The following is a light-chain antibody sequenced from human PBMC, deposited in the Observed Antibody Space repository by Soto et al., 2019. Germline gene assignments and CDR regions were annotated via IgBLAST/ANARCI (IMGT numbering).Light chain of an antibody. CDR1: QSVSTY. V-gene: IGKV3-11*01. CDR2: DAS. J-gene: IGKJ4*01. CDR3: QQRRNWPT. Sequence: TVLTQSPATLSLSPGERATLSCRASQSVSTYLAWYQQKPGQAPRLLIYDASLRATGIPARFSGSGSGTDFTLIISSLEPEDFAVYYCQQRRNWPTFGGGTRVEI.